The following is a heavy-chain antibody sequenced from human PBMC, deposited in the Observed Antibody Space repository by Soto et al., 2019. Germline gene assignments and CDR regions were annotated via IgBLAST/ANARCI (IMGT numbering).Heavy chain of an antibody. Sequence: QVHLQESGPGLVKPSETLSLTCTVSGDSISTYYWSWIRQSPGKGLEWIGFIYYGGSTNYNPSLKSRVTISVDTPKNQFSLKLSSVTAADTAVYYCAKNWNWGSLVHWGQGTLVTVSS. D-gene: IGHD7-27*01. CDR2: IYYGGST. V-gene: IGHV4-59*08. CDR1: GDSISTYY. CDR3: AKNWNWGSLVH. J-gene: IGHJ4*02.